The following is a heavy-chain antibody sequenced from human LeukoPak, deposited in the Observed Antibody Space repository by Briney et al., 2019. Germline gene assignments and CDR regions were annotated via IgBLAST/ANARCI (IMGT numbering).Heavy chain of an antibody. Sequence: GGSLRLSCAASGFTFSSYSMNWVRQAPGKGLEWVSYISSSSSTRYYADSVKGRFTISRDNAKNSLYMQMSSLRAEDTAVYYCARAGSGTDYWGQGTLVTVSS. J-gene: IGHJ4*02. CDR1: GFTFSSYS. D-gene: IGHD1-26*01. V-gene: IGHV3-48*01. CDR3: ARAGSGTDY. CDR2: ISSSSSTR.